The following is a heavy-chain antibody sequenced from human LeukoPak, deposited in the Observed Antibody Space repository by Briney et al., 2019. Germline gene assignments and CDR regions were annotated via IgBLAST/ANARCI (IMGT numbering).Heavy chain of an antibody. CDR3: ARTEDIVVVPAAVDAFDI. CDR1: GFTFSSYW. D-gene: IGHD2-2*01. V-gene: IGHV3-74*01. J-gene: IGHJ3*02. CDR2: INGDGRNI. Sequence: GGSLRLSCVASGFTFSSYWMHWVRQDPRKGLVWVSRINGDGRNINYADSVRGRFTLSRDNAKNSLYLQMNSLRAEETAVYYCARTEDIVVVPAAVDAFDIWGQGTMVTVSS.